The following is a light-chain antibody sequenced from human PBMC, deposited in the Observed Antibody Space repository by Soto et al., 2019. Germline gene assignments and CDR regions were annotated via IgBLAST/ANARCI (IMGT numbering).Light chain of an antibody. CDR2: AAS. Sequence: DIQMTQSPSSLSASVGDRVTITCRASQGIRNALGWYQQKPGKAPKRLIYAASSLQSGVPSRFSGSGSGTECTLTISSLQPEDFATYYCLQHKSYPITFGQGTRLENK. V-gene: IGKV1-17*01. CDR3: LQHKSYPIT. J-gene: IGKJ5*01. CDR1: QGIRNA.